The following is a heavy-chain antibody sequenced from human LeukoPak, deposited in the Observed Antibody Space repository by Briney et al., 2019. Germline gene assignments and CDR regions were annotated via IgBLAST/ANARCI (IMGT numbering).Heavy chain of an antibody. CDR1: GFTFSSYS. Sequence: GGSLRLSCAASGFTFSSYSMNWVRQAPGKGLEWVSYISSSSSTIYADSVKGRFTISRDNAKNSLYLQMNSLRAEDTAVYYCARALNSGSYPFDYWGQGTLVTVSS. V-gene: IGHV3-48*04. CDR3: ARALNSGSYPFDY. CDR2: ISSSSSTI. J-gene: IGHJ4*02. D-gene: IGHD1-26*01.